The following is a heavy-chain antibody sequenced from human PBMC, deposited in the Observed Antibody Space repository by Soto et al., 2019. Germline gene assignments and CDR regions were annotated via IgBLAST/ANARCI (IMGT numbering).Heavy chain of an antibody. CDR1: GGTFSSYT. Sequence: SVKVSCKASGGTFSSYTISWVRQAPGQGLEWMGRIIPILGIANYAQKFQGRVTITADKSTSTAYMELSSLRSEDTAVYYCARSSSGYYSPLDYWGQGTLVTVSS. CDR3: ARSSSGYYSPLDY. CDR2: IIPILGIA. V-gene: IGHV1-69*02. J-gene: IGHJ4*02. D-gene: IGHD3-22*01.